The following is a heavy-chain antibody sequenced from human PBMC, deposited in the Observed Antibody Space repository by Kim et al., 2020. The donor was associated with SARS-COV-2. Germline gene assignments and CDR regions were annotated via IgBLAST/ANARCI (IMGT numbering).Heavy chain of an antibody. J-gene: IGHJ4*02. Sequence: GGSLRLSCVASGFTFSNNGMTWVRQAPGKGLEWVSFIGPGGASTFYPDSVKGRFTVSRDNSKNTLYLQMHNLRAEDTAIYYCAKGFQGSGDYWGQGTLVTVSS. CDR2: IGPGGAST. CDR1: GFTFSNNG. CDR3: AKGFQGSGDY. V-gene: IGHV3-23*01. D-gene: IGHD3-10*01.